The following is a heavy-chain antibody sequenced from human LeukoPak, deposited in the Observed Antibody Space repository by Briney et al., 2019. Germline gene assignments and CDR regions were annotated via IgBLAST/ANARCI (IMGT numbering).Heavy chain of an antibody. D-gene: IGHD3-10*01. J-gene: IGHJ6*03. V-gene: IGHV1-2*02. CDR2: INPNSGGT. CDR1: GYTFTDYN. Sequence: ASVKVSCKASGYTFTDYNVYWVRQAPGQGPEWMGWINPNSGGTNYAQKFQGRVTMTRDTSISTAYMELSRLRSDDTAVYYCARDLMVRGPMDVWGKGTTVTVSS. CDR3: ARDLMVRGPMDV.